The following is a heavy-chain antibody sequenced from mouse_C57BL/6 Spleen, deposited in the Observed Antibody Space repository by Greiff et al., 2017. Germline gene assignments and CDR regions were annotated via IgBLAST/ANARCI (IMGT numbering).Heavy chain of an antibody. D-gene: IGHD1-1*01. CDR3: ARNYVSSYLGCYFDV. J-gene: IGHJ1*03. Sequence: QVQLKESGPGLVAPSQSLSITCTVSGFSLPSYAISWVRQPPGKGLEWLGVIWPGGGTNYNSALNSRLSISKDNSKRQVFLKMNSLQTDDTARYYWARNYVSSYLGCYFDVWGTGTTVTVSS. CDR2: IWPGGGT. V-gene: IGHV2-9-1*01. CDR1: GFSLPSYA.